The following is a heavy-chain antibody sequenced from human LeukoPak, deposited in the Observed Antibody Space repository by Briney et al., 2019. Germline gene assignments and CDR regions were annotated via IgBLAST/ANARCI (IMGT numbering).Heavy chain of an antibody. V-gene: IGHV1-18*01. Sequence: GASVKVSCKASGYTFTSYGISWVRQAPGQGLEWMGWISAYNGNTNYAQKLQGRVTMTTDTSTSTAYMELRSLRSDDTAVYYCAREAPIAYYYGSGSYYNRNFDYWGQGTLVTVSS. CDR1: GYTFTSYG. D-gene: IGHD3-10*01. CDR2: ISAYNGNT. CDR3: AREAPIAYYYGSGSYYNRNFDY. J-gene: IGHJ4*02.